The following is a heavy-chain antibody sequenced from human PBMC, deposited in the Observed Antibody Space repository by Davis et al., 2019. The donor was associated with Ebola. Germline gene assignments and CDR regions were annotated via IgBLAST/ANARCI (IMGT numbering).Heavy chain of an antibody. V-gene: IGHV1-69*13. CDR3: AREQGFGESWSRYYYMDV. CDR1: GGTFSSSS. J-gene: IGHJ6*03. D-gene: IGHD3-10*01. CDR2: ITPMFGTA. Sequence: SVKVSCKASGGTFSSSSLSWVRQAPGQGLEWMGGITPMFGTAKYAQKFQGRVTITADESTTTVYMEVRSLRSDDTAVYYCAREQGFGESWSRYYYMDVWGKGTTVTVSS.